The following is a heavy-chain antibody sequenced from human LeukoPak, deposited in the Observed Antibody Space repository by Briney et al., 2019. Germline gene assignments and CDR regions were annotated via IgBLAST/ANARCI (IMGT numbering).Heavy chain of an antibody. CDR2: VFYTGNT. CDR3: ARRLGSSADGILKYYFDY. Sequence: SETLSLTCTVSGGSITAYYWGWFRQPPGKSLEWIASVFYTGNTRHNPSLKSRVTISVDTSKNEFSLNLSSVTAEDTAVYYCARRLGSSADGILKYYFDYWGQGTLVTVSS. CDR1: GGSITAYY. D-gene: IGHD6-13*01. J-gene: IGHJ4*02. V-gene: IGHV4-39*01.